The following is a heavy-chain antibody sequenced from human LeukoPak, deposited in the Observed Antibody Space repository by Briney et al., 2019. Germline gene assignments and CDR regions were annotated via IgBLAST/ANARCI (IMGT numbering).Heavy chain of an antibody. CDR2: MNPNSGNT. J-gene: IGHJ3*02. CDR1: GYTFTSYD. Sequence: ASVKVSCKASGYTFTSYDINWVRQATGQGLEWMGWMNPNSGNTGYEQKFQGRVTITRNTSISTAYMELSSLRSEDTAVYYCARGRSILRYFDWSNRRAFDIWGQGTMVTVSS. CDR3: ARGRSILRYFDWSNRRAFDI. V-gene: IGHV1-8*03. D-gene: IGHD3-9*01.